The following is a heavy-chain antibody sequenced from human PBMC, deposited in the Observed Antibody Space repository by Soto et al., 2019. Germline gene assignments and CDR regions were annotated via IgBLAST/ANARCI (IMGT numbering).Heavy chain of an antibody. CDR3: AKGGRYCSGGSCYSVTF. Sequence: EVQLLESGGGLVQPGGSLRLSCAASGFTFSSYAMSWVRQAPGKGLEWVSAISGSGGSTYYADSVKGPFTISRDNSKNTLYLQMNSRRAEDTAVYYCAKGGRYCSGGSCYSVTFWGQGTLVTVSS. V-gene: IGHV3-23*01. J-gene: IGHJ4*02. CDR2: ISGSGGST. D-gene: IGHD2-15*01. CDR1: GFTFSSYA.